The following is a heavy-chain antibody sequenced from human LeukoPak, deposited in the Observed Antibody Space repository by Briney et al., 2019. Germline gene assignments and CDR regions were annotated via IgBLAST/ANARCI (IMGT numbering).Heavy chain of an antibody. Sequence: GGSLRLSCAASGFTFSSYAMPWVRQAPGKGLEWVAVISYDGSNESFADSVKGRFTISRDNSKNTLHLQMNSLRAEDTGVYYCARYYSHSAGWVGADYWGQGTLVTVSS. CDR1: GFTFSSYA. D-gene: IGHD4-4*01. J-gene: IGHJ4*02. CDR3: ARYYSHSAGWVGADY. V-gene: IGHV3-30-3*01. CDR2: ISYDGSNE.